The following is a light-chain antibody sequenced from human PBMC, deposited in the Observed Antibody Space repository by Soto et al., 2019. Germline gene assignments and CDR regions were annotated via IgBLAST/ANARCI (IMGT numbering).Light chain of an antibody. Sequence: QSVLTQPASVSGSPGQSITISCTGTSSDVGTYNFVSWYQRHPGKAPKLMIYDVSNRPSGVSDRFSGSKSGNTASLTISGLQAEDEADYYCSSYRGSSTYVFGTGTKVTVL. CDR1: SSDVGTYNF. J-gene: IGLJ1*01. CDR2: DVS. CDR3: SSYRGSSTYV. V-gene: IGLV2-14*01.